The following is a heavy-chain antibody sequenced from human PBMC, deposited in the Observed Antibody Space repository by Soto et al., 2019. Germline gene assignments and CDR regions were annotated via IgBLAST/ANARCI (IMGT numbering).Heavy chain of an antibody. J-gene: IGHJ5*02. CDR3: ARDRFWGLGP. V-gene: IGHV3-11*05. Sequence: PGGSLRLSCAASGFTFSDNYMSWIRQAPGKGLEWVSYISSSSSYTNYADSVKGRFTISRDNAKNSLYLQMNNLRADDTAVYYCARDRFWGLGPWGQGTLVTVSS. CDR1: GFTFSDNY. D-gene: IGHD3-16*01. CDR2: ISSSSSYT.